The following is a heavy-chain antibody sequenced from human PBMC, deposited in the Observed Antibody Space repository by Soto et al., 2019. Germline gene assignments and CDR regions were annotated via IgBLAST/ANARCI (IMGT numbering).Heavy chain of an antibody. V-gene: IGHV1-18*01. D-gene: IGHD3-22*01. J-gene: IGHJ5*02. CDR2: ISAYNGNT. Sequence: QVQLVQSGAEVKKPGASVKVSCKASCYTFTSYGISWVRQAPGQGLEWMGWISAYNGNTNYAQKLQGRVTMTTDTSTSTAYMELRSLRSDDTAVYYCARDRYYDSSGYYYFWFDPGGQGTLVTVSS. CDR3: ARDRYYDSSGYYYFWFDP. CDR1: CYTFTSYG.